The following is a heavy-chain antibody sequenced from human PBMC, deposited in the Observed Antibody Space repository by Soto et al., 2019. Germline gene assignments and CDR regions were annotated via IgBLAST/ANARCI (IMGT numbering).Heavy chain of an antibody. CDR2: ISAYNGNT. V-gene: IGHV1-18*04. CDR1: GYPFTSSG. Sequence: QVHLVQSGGEVKKPGASVKVSCKASGYPFTSSGFSWVRQAPGQGLEWMGWISAYNGNTLYAQKFKGRVTMTTDTSTSTAYMELGSLRSDDTAVYYCATDPYCGSAPGCSALDAWGQWTTVTVSS. J-gene: IGHJ6*02. D-gene: IGHD2-21*01. CDR3: ATDPYCGSAPGCSALDA.